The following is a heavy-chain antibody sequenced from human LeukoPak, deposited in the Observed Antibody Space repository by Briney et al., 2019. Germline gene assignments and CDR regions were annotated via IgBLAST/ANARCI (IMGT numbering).Heavy chain of an antibody. J-gene: IGHJ6*03. CDR3: ARWSIAVAEEGDYMDV. CDR1: GFTFSDYE. V-gene: IGHV3-21*06. D-gene: IGHD6-19*01. Sequence: GWSLRLSCAAPGFTFSDYEMNWVRQAPGKGLEWVSSISTSSSYIYYADSVKGRFIISRDNAKNSLYLQMNSLRAEDTAVYYCARWSIAVAEEGDYMDVWGKGTTVTVSS. CDR2: ISTSSSYI.